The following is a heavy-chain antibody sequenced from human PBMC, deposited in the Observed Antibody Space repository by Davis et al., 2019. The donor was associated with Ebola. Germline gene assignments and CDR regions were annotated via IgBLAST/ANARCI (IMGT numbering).Heavy chain of an antibody. CDR3: ARDHEHSYGRRFDP. CDR2: IYYSGST. Sequence: PSETLSLTCTVSGGSISGYYWGWVRQPPGTGLEWIGYIYYSGSTSYNPSLLTRVTMSVDTSKNQFSLRLTSVTAADTAVYYCARDHEHSYGRRFDPWGQGIQVTVSS. CDR1: GGSISGYY. J-gene: IGHJ5*02. V-gene: IGHV4-59*01. D-gene: IGHD5-18*01.